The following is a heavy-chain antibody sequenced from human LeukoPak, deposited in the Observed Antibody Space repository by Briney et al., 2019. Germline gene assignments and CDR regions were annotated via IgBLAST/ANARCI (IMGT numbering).Heavy chain of an antibody. CDR3: ARDGNNIATAAGVYYYGMDV. CDR1: GFNFRSYS. Sequence: PGGSLRLSCVVSGFNFRSYSMNWVRQAPGKGLEWVSSISSSSTYISYADTVKGRFTISRDNAKNSLYLQMNSLRAEDTAVYYCARDGNNIATAAGVYYYGMDVWGQGTTVTVSS. CDR2: ISSSSTYI. V-gene: IGHV3-21*01. D-gene: IGHD6-13*01. J-gene: IGHJ6*02.